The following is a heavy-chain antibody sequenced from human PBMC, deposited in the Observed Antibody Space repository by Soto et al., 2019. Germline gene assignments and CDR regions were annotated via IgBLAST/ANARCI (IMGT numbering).Heavy chain of an antibody. CDR1: GLTFSNYS. J-gene: IGHJ4*02. V-gene: IGHV3-23*01. D-gene: IGHD6-13*01. CDR3: AKRPRTAAGFDY. CDR2: ITGSGGGT. Sequence: EVQRLESGGGLVQPGWSLRLSCAAAGLTFSNYSMSWVRQAPGKGLEWVSVITGSGGGTYFVDSVKGRFTISRDHSQNTVYLQMNSLRAEDTAVYNCAKRPRTAAGFDYSVQGTIVTVSS.